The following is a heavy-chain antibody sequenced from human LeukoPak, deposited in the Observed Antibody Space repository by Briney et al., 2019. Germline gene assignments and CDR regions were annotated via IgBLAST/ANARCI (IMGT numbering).Heavy chain of an antibody. V-gene: IGHV4-39*01. CDR2: IVYTGRT. Sequence: PSETPSLTCTVSGGSISSSSYYWGWIRQPPGKGLEWIGSIVYTGRTYYNPSLKSRVTISVDTSKNQFSLKLSSVTAADTAVYYCARGRGNYYYYGMDVWGQGTTVTVSS. D-gene: IGHD6-25*01. J-gene: IGHJ6*02. CDR1: GGSISSSSYY. CDR3: ARGRGNYYYYGMDV.